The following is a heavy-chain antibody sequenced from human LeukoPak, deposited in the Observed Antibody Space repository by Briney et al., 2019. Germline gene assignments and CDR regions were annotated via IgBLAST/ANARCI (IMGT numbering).Heavy chain of an antibody. V-gene: IGHV3-7*01. CDR3: ARQMTVYYYYYYYMDV. J-gene: IGHJ6*03. Sequence: GGSLRLSCAASGFTFTNDFMTWVRQAPGKGLEWVANMKVDGSDIHYVDSVKGRFTISRDNAKNSLYLQMNSLRAEDTAVYYCARQMTVYYYYYYYMDVWGKGTTVTVSS. CDR1: GFTFTNDF. CDR2: MKVDGSDI.